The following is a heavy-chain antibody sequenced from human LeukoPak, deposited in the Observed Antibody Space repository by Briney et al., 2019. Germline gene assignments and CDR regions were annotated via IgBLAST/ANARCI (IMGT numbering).Heavy chain of an antibody. CDR2: IYYSGST. Sequence: NPSETLSLTCTVSGGSISSSSYYWGWIRQPPGKGLEWIGTIYYSGSTYYNPSLKSRVTISVDTSKNQFSLNLSSVTAADTAVYYCARARGYSYGYPDYWGQGTLVTVSS. J-gene: IGHJ4*02. V-gene: IGHV4-39*07. CDR3: ARARGYSYGYPDY. D-gene: IGHD5-18*01. CDR1: GGSISSSSYY.